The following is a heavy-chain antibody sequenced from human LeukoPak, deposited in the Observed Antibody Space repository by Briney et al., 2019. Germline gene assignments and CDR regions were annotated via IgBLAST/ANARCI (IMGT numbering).Heavy chain of an antibody. V-gene: IGHV1-8*01. J-gene: IGHJ6*03. CDR3: ARGLRYFDWLLRPSYYYYYMDV. Sequence: ASVKVSCKASGYTFTSYDINWVRQATGQGLEWMGWMNPNSGNTGYAQKFQGRVTMTRNTSISTAYMELSSLRSEDTAVYYCARGLRYFDWLLRPSYYYYYMDVWGKGTTVTISS. CDR2: MNPNSGNT. CDR1: GYTFTSYD. D-gene: IGHD3-9*01.